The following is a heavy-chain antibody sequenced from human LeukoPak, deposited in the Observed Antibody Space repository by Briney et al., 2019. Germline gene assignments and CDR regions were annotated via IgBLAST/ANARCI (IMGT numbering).Heavy chain of an antibody. J-gene: IGHJ4*02. CDR2: ISAYNGNT. CDR3: ARDKSVAGAFDY. D-gene: IGHD6-19*01. CDR1: GYTFTNYG. V-gene: IGHV1-18*01. Sequence: ASVKVSCKASGYTFTNYGISWVRQAPGQGLEWMGWISAYNGNTYYAQKFQVRVTMTTDTSTNTAYMELRSLRFDDTAAYYCARDKSVAGAFDYWGQGTLVTVSS.